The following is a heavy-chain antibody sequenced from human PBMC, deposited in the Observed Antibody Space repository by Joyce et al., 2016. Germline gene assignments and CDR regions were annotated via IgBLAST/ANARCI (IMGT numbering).Heavy chain of an antibody. CDR3: ARGSSREDSATYGTFDF. J-gene: IGHJ4*02. Sequence: QVQLVQSGAEVKKHGASVKVSCQASGYTFTHYYIHWVRQAPGKGPEWMGIINPGAGTTSCAQRFQGRVTMTRDTATNTVYMELSSLRSEDTAVYFCARGSSREDSATYGTFDFWGQGTLVTVST. D-gene: IGHD4/OR15-4a*01. CDR2: INPGAGTT. V-gene: IGHV1-46*01. CDR1: GYTFTHYY.